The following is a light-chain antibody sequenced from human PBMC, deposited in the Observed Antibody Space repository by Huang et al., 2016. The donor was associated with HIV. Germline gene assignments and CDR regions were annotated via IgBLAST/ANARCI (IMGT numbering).Light chain of an antibody. V-gene: IGKV3D-15*01. CDR1: QGVSND. Sequence: EIVMTQSPATLCVSPGERATRACRASQGVSNDIAWYQQKPGPTPRLLIHGASTRATGIAAKFSGRGAGTDFTLTITSLQPEDSAVYYCQHYNNWPPWTFGPGTQVEI. CDR2: GAS. J-gene: IGKJ1*01. CDR3: QHYNNWPPWT.